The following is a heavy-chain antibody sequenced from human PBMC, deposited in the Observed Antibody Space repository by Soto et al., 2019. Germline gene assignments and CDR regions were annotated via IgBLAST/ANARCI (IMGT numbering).Heavy chain of an antibody. CDR3: AGDWINKPSGYDWND. D-gene: IGHD5-12*01. J-gene: IGHJ4*02. V-gene: IGHV1-18*01. Sequence: QVQLVQSGAEVKKPGASVKVSCKASGYTFTSYGISWVRQAPGQGLEWMGWISAYNGNTNYAQKLQGRVTMTTDTSTIIAYMELRSLRADDTAVYYCAGDWINKPSGYDWNDWGQGSLVTVSS. CDR1: GYTFTSYG. CDR2: ISAYNGNT.